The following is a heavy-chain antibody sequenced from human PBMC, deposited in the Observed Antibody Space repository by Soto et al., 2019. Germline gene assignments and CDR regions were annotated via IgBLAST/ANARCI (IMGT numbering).Heavy chain of an antibody. CDR2: INAGNSNT. Sequence: QVQLVHSGAEEKKPGASVKVYCKASRYTFTSYATPWVRQAPGQRLEWMGWINAGNSNTKYSQKFQGRVTITRDTSASTAYMELSSVRSEDTAVYYCARRLGHYFDYWGQGTLVTVSS. V-gene: IGHV1-3*05. CDR1: RYTFTSYA. CDR3: ARRLGHYFDY. D-gene: IGHD3-3*01. J-gene: IGHJ4*02.